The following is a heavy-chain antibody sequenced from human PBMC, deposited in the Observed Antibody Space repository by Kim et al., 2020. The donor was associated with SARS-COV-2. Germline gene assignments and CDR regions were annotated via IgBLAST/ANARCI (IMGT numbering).Heavy chain of an antibody. V-gene: IGHV3-30*04. CDR3: ARGGWVLDY. J-gene: IGHJ4*02. Sequence: GGSLRLSCAASGFTFSSYAMHWVRQAPGKGLEWVAVISYDGSNKYYADSVKGRFTISRDNSKNTLYLQMNSLRAEDTAVYYCARGGWVLDYWGQGTLVTVSS. CDR2: ISYDGSNK. CDR1: GFTFSSYA. D-gene: IGHD6-19*01.